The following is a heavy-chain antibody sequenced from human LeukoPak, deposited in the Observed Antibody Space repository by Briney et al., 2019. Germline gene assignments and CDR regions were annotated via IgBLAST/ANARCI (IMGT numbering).Heavy chain of an antibody. CDR2: INHSGST. D-gene: IGHD3-10*01. J-gene: IGHJ4*02. CDR3: ARGLGAADDY. Sequence: SGTLSLTCAVYGGTFSGYYWSWIRQPPGKGLEWIGEINHSGSTNYNLSLKSRVTISVEPSKNQYSLKLSSVTARDTAVYYCARGLGAADDYWGQGTLVTVSS. CDR1: GGTFSGYY. V-gene: IGHV4-34*01.